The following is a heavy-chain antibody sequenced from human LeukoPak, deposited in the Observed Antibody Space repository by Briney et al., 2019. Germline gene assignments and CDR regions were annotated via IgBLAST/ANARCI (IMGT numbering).Heavy chain of an antibody. CDR3: AKSNRLRKDWFDP. V-gene: IGHV4-59*08. CDR1: GGSISSYY. CDR2: IYYSGST. D-gene: IGHD2/OR15-2a*01. J-gene: IGHJ5*02. Sequence: SETLSLTCTVSGGSISSYYWSWIRQPPGKGLEWIGYIYYSGSTNYNPSLKSRVTISVDTSKNQFSLKLSSVTAADTAVYYCAKSNRLRKDWFDPWGQGTLVTVSS.